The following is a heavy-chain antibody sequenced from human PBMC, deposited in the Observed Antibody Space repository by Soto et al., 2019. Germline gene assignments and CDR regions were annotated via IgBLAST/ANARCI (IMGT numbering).Heavy chain of an antibody. V-gene: IGHV4-59*12. J-gene: IGHJ4*02. CDR2: IYYSGST. D-gene: IGHD3-3*01. CDR1: GGSISSYY. Sequence: SETLSLTCTVSGGSISSYYWSWIRQPPGKGLEWIGYIYYSGSTNYNPSLKSRVTISVDKSKNQFSLKLSSVTAADTAVYYCARVGGDFWSGYYYFDYWGQGTLVTVSS. CDR3: ARVGGDFWSGYYYFDY.